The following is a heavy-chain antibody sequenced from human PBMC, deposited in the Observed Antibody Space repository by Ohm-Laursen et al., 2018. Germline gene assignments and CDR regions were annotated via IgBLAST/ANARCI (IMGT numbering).Heavy chain of an antibody. CDR1: GFTVSDAW. CDR2: IKSKAAGETR. V-gene: IGHV3-15*01. Sequence: SLRLSCTASGFTVSDAWMSWVRQAPGKGLESVGRIKSKAAGETREYAEPVKGRFTILRDDSKNTLSLQMNSLKTEDTGVYYCSTDHFSWGQGTLVTVSS. J-gene: IGHJ5*02. D-gene: IGHD2/OR15-2a*01. CDR3: STDHFS.